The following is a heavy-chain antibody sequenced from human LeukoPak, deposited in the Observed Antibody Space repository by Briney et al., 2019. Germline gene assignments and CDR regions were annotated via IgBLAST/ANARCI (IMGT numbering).Heavy chain of an antibody. CDR1: GGSISSSSYY. D-gene: IGHD2-2*01. CDR2: IYYSGST. V-gene: IGHV4-39*01. J-gene: IGHJ5*02. CDR3: ARHADIVVVPAASGRLNWFDP. Sequence: PSETLSLTCTVSGGSISSSSYYWGWIRQPPGKGLEGIGSIYYSGSTYYNPSLKSRVTISVDTSKNQFSLKLSSVTAADTAVYYCARHADIVVVPAASGRLNWFDPWGQGTLVTVSS.